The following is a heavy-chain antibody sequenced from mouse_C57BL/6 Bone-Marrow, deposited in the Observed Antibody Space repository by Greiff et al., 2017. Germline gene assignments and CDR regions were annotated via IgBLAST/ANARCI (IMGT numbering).Heavy chain of an antibody. V-gene: IGHV7-3*01. Sequence: EVKLVESGGGLVQPGGSLSLSCAASGFTFTDYYMSWVRQPPGKALEWLGFIRNKANGYTTEYSASVKGRFTISRDNSQSILYLQMNALGAEYSATYYCASLSWFAYWGQGTLVTVSA. CDR3: ASLSWFAY. CDR1: GFTFTDYY. J-gene: IGHJ3*01. CDR2: IRNKANGYTT.